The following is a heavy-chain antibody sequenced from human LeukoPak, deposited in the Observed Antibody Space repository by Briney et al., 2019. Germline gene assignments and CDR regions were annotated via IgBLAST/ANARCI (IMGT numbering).Heavy chain of an antibody. D-gene: IGHD6-13*01. CDR3: ARDSQKYSSSWYSAFDI. CDR1: GYTFTSYY. CDR2: INPSGGST. Sequence: ASVKVSCKASGYTFTSYYMHWVRQAPGQGLEWMGIINPSGGSTSYAQKFQGRVTMTRDTSTSTVYMELSSLRPEDTAVYYCARDSQKYSSSWYSAFDIWGQGTMVTVSS. V-gene: IGHV1-46*01. J-gene: IGHJ3*02.